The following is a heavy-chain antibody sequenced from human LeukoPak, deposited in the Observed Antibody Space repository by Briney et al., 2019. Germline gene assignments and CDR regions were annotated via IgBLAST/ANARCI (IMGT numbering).Heavy chain of an antibody. Sequence: GGSLRLSCAASGFTFSSYAMSWVRQAPGKGLEWVSAIGGSGGSTYYADSVKGRFTISRDNSKNTLYLQMNSLRAEDTAVYYCAKLPSSGYYYDSSGYYRDYWGQGTLVTVSS. CDR3: AKLPSSGYYYDSSGYYRDY. D-gene: IGHD3-22*01. V-gene: IGHV3-23*01. CDR2: IGGSGGST. J-gene: IGHJ4*02. CDR1: GFTFSSYA.